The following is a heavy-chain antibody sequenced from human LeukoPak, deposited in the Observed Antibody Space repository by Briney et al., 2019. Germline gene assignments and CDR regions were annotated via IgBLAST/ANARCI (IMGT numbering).Heavy chain of an antibody. CDR3: ARAVSGRFDY. CDR2: IYYSGST. V-gene: IGHV4-59*08. Sequence: PSETLSLTCTVSGDSISSYYWSWIRQPPGKGLEWTGYIYYSGSTNYNPSLKSRVTISVDTSKNQISLKLSSVTAADTAIYYCARAVSGRFDYWGQGTLVTVSS. D-gene: IGHD6-19*01. J-gene: IGHJ4*02. CDR1: GDSISSYY.